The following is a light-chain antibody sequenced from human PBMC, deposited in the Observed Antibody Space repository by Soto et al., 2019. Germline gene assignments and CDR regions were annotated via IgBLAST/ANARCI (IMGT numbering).Light chain of an antibody. CDR2: EVS. CDR3: SSYTSSSTRV. V-gene: IGLV2-14*01. CDR1: SNDVGAFDY. J-gene: IGLJ3*02. Sequence: QSALTQPASVSASPGQSISISCTGTSNDVGAFDYVSWYQQHPGKAPKLMIYEVSNRPSGVSNRFSGSKSGNTASLTISGLQAEDEADYYCSSYTSSSTRVFGGGTKLTVL.